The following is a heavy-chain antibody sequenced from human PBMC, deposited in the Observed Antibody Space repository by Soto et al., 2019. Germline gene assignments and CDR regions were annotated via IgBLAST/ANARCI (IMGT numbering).Heavy chain of an antibody. Sequence: SETLSLTCTVSGGSISSYYWSWIRQPPGRGLEWIGYIYYSGSTNYNPSLESRVTISVDTSKNQFSLKLSSVTAADTAVYYCAREPASFSGSPPAPAFDIWGQGTMVTVSS. CDR1: GGSISSYY. V-gene: IGHV4-59*01. J-gene: IGHJ3*02. D-gene: IGHD1-26*01. CDR3: AREPASFSGSPPAPAFDI. CDR2: IYYSGST.